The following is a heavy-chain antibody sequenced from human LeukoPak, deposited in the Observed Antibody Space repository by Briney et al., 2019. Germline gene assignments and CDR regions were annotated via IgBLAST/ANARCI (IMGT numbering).Heavy chain of an antibody. V-gene: IGHV3-30*02. CDR3: VRDGAHWDLDY. CDR2: IQFYRGAE. D-gene: IGHD7-27*01. CDR1: GFSVSTSG. Sequence: PGGSLRLSCAVSGFSVSTSGMYWIRQAPGKGLEWVAFIQFYRGAEYYGDSVRGRFTISRDNSENTVHLQMNSLRVEDTAMYYCVRDGAHWDLDYWGQGTLVTVSS. J-gene: IGHJ4*02.